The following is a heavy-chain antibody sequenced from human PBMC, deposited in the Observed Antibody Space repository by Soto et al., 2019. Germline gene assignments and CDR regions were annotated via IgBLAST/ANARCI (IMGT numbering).Heavy chain of an antibody. CDR1: GYIFTSYW. CDR3: ARQQVTRGSGYYYGMDV. V-gene: IGHV5-51*01. CDR2: IYPGDSDT. D-gene: IGHD4-17*01. J-gene: IGHJ6*02. Sequence: VEAMKISCTSAGYIFTSYWIGWVLEMPEKGLQWRRLIYPGDSDTTYSPSIHGQVCSSADKSISTAYLQWSSLKASDTAMYYCARQQVTRGSGYYYGMDVWGRGTTVTV.